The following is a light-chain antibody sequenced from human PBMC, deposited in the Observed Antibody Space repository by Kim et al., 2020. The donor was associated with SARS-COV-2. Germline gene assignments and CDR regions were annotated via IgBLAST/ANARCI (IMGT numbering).Light chain of an antibody. Sequence: QDATVTCTGNSNNVGNQGAAWLQQHQGHPPELLSYRNNNRPSGISERLSASRSGDTASLTITGLQPEDEADYYCSAWDSSLSAWVFGGGTQLTVL. CDR3: SAWDSSLSAWV. CDR2: RNN. CDR1: SNNVGNQG. J-gene: IGLJ3*02. V-gene: IGLV10-54*01.